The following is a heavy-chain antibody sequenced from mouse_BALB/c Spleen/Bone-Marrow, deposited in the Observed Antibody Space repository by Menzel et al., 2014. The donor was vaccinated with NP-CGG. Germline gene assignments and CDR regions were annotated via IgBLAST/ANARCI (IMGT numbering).Heavy chain of an antibody. V-gene: IGHV4-1*02. J-gene: IGHJ2*01. CDR1: GFDFSRYW. D-gene: IGHD1-1*01. CDR2: INPNSRTI. CDR3: GRCGYYGFLAY. Sequence: EVQRVESGGGLVQPGGSLKLSCAASGFDFSRYWKSWVRQAPGKGLEWIGEINPNSRTIKYTPSLKDKFTISRDNAKNTLVLQMNKVRSEDTALYYCGRCGYYGFLAYWGQGTTLTVSS.